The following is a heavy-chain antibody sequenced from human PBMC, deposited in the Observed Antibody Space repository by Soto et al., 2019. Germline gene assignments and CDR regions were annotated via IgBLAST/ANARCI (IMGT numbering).Heavy chain of an antibody. D-gene: IGHD6-13*01. V-gene: IGHV3-13*01. CDR3: AREQGGPIKEYSSRWYYYYGMDV. CDR2: IGTAGDT. Sequence: EVQLVESGGGLVQPGGSLRLSCAASGFTFSSYDMHWVRQATGKGLEWVSAIGTAGDTYYPGSVKGRFTISRENAKNTLYLQMNSLRAEDTAVYYCAREQGGPIKEYSSRWYYYYGMDVWGQGTTVTVSS. CDR1: GFTFSSYD. J-gene: IGHJ6*02.